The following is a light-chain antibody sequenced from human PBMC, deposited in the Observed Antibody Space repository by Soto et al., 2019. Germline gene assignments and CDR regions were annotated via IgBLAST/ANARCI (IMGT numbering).Light chain of an antibody. Sequence: EIVLTQCPATLSLSPGERATLSCRASQSVGSNLAWYHQKPGQAPSLLIYGASTRATGIPARFGGSGSGTEFTLTISSMKSEDFEVYYCQQYNNSPITFGHGTRLEIK. CDR2: GAS. V-gene: IGKV3-15*01. J-gene: IGKJ5*01. CDR3: QQYNNSPIT. CDR1: QSVGSN.